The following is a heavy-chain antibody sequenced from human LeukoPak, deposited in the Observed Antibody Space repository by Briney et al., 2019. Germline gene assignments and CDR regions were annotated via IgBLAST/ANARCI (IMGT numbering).Heavy chain of an antibody. D-gene: IGHD5-24*01. J-gene: IGHJ4*02. CDR3: ARRSGRRYEY. CDR1: GFTFRSYE. V-gene: IGHV3-48*03. CDR2: ISGGGEST. Sequence: GGSLRLSCAASGFTFRSYEMNWVRHAPGRGLEWVSHISGGGESTGYPDAVKGRFIISRDNTKNSLYLQMNSLRVEDTGVYYCARRSGRRYEYWGQGVLVTVSP.